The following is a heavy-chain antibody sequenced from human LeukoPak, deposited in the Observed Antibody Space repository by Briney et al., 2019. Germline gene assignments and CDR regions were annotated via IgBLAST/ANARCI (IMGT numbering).Heavy chain of an antibody. Sequence: KPSETLSLTCTVSGYSISSGYYWGWVRQPPGKGLEWIGSLYHSGSPYSNPSLQSRVTISVDTSKNQFSLKLSSMIAADTAVHYCTRDSGYKFDFWGQGTLVMVSS. CDR1: GYSISSGYY. V-gene: IGHV4-38-2*02. CDR2: LYHSGSP. CDR3: TRDSGYKFDF. J-gene: IGHJ4*02. D-gene: IGHD5-12*01.